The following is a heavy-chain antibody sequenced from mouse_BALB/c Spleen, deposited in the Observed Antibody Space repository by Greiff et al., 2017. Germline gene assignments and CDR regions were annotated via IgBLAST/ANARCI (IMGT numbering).Heavy chain of an antibody. CDR3: AREGGFDY. J-gene: IGHJ2*01. CDR1: GFTFSDYY. CDR2: ISDGGSYT. Sequence: EVKLMESGGGLVKPGGSLKLSCAASGFTFSDYYMYWVRQTPEKRLEWVATISDGGSYTYYPDSVKGRFTISRDNAKNNLYLQMSSLKSEDTAMYYCAREGGFDYWGQGTTLTVSS. V-gene: IGHV5-4*02.